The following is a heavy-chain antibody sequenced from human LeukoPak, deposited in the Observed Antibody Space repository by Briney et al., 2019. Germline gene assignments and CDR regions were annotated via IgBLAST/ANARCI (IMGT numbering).Heavy chain of an antibody. CDR1: GFTFRSYW. Sequence: GGSLRLSCAASGFTFRSYWMTWVRQSPGKGLEWVANIKQDGSETHHVDSVKGRFTISRDNAKDSLYLEMNSLRAEDTALYYCARGNSGWFDDNWFDPWGQGTLVTVSS. J-gene: IGHJ5*02. CDR3: ARGNSGWFDDNWFDP. D-gene: IGHD6-19*01. V-gene: IGHV3-7*03. CDR2: IKQDGSET.